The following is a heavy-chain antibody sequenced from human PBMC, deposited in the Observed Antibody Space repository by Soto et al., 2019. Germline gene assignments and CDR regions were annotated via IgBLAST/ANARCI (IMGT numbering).Heavy chain of an antibody. V-gene: IGHV3-23*01. J-gene: IGHJ4*02. D-gene: IGHD3-22*01. CDR1: GFTFSSYA. CDR3: AKDNSHYYDSSGFYYFDY. Sequence: GGSLRLSCAASGFTFSSYAMSWVRQAPGKGLEWVSAISGSGGSTYYADSVKGRFTISRDNSKNTLYLQMNSLRAEATAVYYCAKDNSHYYDSSGFYYFDYWGQGTLVTVSS. CDR2: ISGSGGST.